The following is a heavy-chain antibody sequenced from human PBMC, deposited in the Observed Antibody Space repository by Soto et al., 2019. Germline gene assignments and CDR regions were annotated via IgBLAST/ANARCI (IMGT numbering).Heavy chain of an antibody. V-gene: IGHV3-33*01. D-gene: IGHD1-7*01. Sequence: PGGSLRLSCAASGFTFRSYGMHWVRQAPGKGLEWVAVIWDDGSDKRYADSVKGRFTISRDNSKNTLYLQMNSLRAEDTAVYYCARDRLELRWSHDAFDIWGQGTMVTVSS. CDR1: GFTFRSYG. CDR2: IWDDGSDK. CDR3: ARDRLELRWSHDAFDI. J-gene: IGHJ3*02.